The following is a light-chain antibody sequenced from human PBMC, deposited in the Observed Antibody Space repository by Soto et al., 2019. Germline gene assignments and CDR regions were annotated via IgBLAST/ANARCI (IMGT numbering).Light chain of an antibody. CDR3: GSYTGSIYV. V-gene: IGLV2-14*01. CDR1: SSDVGGYKF. Sequence: LTQPASVSGSPGQSITISCTGTSSDVGGYKFVSWYQQHPGKAPKLMIYEVSNRPSGVSSRFSGSKSGNTASLTISGLQAEDEADYYCGSYTGSIYVFGPGTKVTVL. J-gene: IGLJ1*01. CDR2: EVS.